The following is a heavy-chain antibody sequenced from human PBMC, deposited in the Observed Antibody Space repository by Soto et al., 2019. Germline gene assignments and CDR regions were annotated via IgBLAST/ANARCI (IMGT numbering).Heavy chain of an antibody. CDR1: GGSISSSNW. D-gene: IGHD6-13*01. Sequence: QVQLQESGPGLVKPSGTLSLTCAVSGGSISSSNWWSWVRQPPGKGLEWIGEIYHSGSTNYNPSLKSRVTISVDKSKNQFSLKLSSVTAADTAVYYCVRVSGQQQLDLTVDYWGQGTLVTVSS. V-gene: IGHV4-4*02. J-gene: IGHJ4*02. CDR3: VRVSGQQQLDLTVDY. CDR2: IYHSGST.